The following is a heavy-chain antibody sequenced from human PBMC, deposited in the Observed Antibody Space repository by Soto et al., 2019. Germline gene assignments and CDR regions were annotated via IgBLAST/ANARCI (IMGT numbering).Heavy chain of an antibody. CDR1: GGSISSHN. CDR2: IRDSGDT. CDR3: VRQGFGALHGLVDV. Sequence: QVQLQESGPGLVKPSETLSLICSDSGGSISSHNWGWIRLPPGKGLEWIGYIRDSGDTSYNPFLTSRVTMSLHTAKKEYSLKLTSVAAADTTVYYCVRQGFGALHGLVDVCGKGTTVTVSS. D-gene: IGHD3-10*01. V-gene: IGHV4-59*08. J-gene: IGHJ6*04.